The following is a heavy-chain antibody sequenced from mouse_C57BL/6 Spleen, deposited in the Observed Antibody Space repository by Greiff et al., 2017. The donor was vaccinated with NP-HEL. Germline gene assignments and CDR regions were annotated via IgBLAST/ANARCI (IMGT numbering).Heavy chain of an antibody. V-gene: IGHV1-80*01. J-gene: IGHJ4*01. CDR2: IYPGDGDT. D-gene: IGHD1-1*01. CDR3: ARIYYYGSGYAMDY. CDR1: GYAFSSYW. Sequence: VQRVESGAELVKPGASVKISCKASGYAFSSYWMNWVKQRPGKGLEWIGQIYPGDGDTNYNGKFKGKATLTADKSSSTAYMQLSSLTSEDSAVYFCARIYYYGSGYAMDYWGQGTSVTVSS.